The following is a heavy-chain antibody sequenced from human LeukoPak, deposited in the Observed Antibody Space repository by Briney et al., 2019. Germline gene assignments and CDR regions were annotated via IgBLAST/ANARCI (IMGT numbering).Heavy chain of an antibody. CDR3: VKSTTRTIVVNYDY. CDR2: ISSSGSTI. CDR1: GFTFSDYY. V-gene: IGHV3-11*01. Sequence: GGSLRLSCAASGFTFSDYYMSWIRQAPGKGLEWVSYISSSGSTIYYADSVKGRFTISRDNSKNTLYLQMNSLRAEDTAVYYCVKSTTRTIVVNYDYWGQGALVTVSS. J-gene: IGHJ4*02. D-gene: IGHD3-22*01.